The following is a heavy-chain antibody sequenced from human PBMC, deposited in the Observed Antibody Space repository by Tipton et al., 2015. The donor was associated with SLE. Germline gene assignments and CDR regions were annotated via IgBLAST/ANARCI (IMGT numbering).Heavy chain of an antibody. D-gene: IGHD3-3*01. CDR2: IYHSGST. CDR3: ARASSGSDNWFDP. V-gene: IGHV4-38-2*02. CDR1: GGSISSGYY. J-gene: IGHJ5*02. Sequence: TLSLTCTVSGGSISSGYYWGWIRQPPGKGLEWIGSIYHSGSTYYNPSLKSRVTISVDTSKNQFSLKLSSVTAADTAVYYCARASSGSDNWFDPWGQGTLVTVSS.